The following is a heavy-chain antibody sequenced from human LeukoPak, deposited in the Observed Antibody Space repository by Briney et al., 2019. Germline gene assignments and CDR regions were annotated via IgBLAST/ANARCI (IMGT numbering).Heavy chain of an antibody. CDR2: ISSNGAST. V-gene: IGHV3-23*01. J-gene: IGHJ4*02. CDR3: AKGGTYYYDS. CDR1: GFTFSSYA. Sequence: HPGGSLRLSCAASGFTFSSYATSWVRQAPGKGLEWISAISSNGASTYYADSVKGRFTISRDNSENTLYLQMNSLRVEDSAVYYCAKGGTYYYDSWGQGTLVTVSS.